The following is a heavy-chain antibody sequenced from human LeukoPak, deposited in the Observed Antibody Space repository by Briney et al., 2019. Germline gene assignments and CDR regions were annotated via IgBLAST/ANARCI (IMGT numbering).Heavy chain of an antibody. CDR2: IYYSGST. J-gene: IGHJ4*02. CDR1: GGSISSGGYY. V-gene: IGHV4-31*03. CDR3: ARDRIWSMAFDY. Sequence: NPSETLSLTCTVSGGSISSGGYYWSWIRQHPGKGLEWIGYIYYSGSTYYNLSLKSRVTISIDTSKNQFSLKLSSVTAADTAVYYCARDRIWSMAFDYWGQGTLVTVSS. D-gene: IGHD2-15*01.